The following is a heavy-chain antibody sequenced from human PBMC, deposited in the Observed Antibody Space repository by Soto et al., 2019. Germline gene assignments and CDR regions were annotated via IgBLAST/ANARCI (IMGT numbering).Heavy chain of an antibody. Sequence: SLRLSCAASGFTCSSYAMHWVGQAPGKGLEWVAVISYDGSNKYYADSVKGRFTISRDNSKNTLYLQMNSLRTEDTAVYYCARVLHRGGYFYYGMDVWGQGTTVTVSS. V-gene: IGHV3-30-3*01. CDR3: ARVLHRGGYFYYGMDV. CDR2: ISYDGSNK. CDR1: GFTCSSYA. D-gene: IGHD3-16*01. J-gene: IGHJ6*02.